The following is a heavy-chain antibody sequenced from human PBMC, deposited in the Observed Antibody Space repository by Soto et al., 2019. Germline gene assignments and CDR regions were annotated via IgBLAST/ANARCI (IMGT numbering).Heavy chain of an antibody. J-gene: IGHJ3*02. D-gene: IGHD6-6*01. CDR3: ASLGAARGAFDI. V-gene: IGHV1-46*01. Sequence: XSVKVSCKAAGYTFTSYYMHWVRQAPGQGLEWMGIINPSGGSTSYAQKFQGRVTMTRDTSTSTVYMELSSLRSEDTAVYYCASLGAARGAFDICGQGTMVTVSS. CDR1: GYTFTSYY. CDR2: INPSGGST.